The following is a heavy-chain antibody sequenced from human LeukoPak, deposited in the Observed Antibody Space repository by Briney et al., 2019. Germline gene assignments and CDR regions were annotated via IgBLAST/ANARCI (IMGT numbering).Heavy chain of an antibody. V-gene: IGHV1-69*13. J-gene: IGHJ3*02. Sequence: SVKVSCKASGGTFSSHAISWVRQAPGQGLEWMGGIIPIFGTANYAQKFQGRVTITADESTSTAYMELSSLRSEDTAVYYCAMGTTVTPPGAFDIWGQGTMVTVSS. D-gene: IGHD4-17*01. CDR3: AMGTTVTPPGAFDI. CDR2: IIPIFGTA. CDR1: GGTFSSHA.